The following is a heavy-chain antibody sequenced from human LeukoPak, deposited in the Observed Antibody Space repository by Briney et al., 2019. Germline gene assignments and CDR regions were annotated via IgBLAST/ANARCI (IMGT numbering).Heavy chain of an antibody. CDR3: ARDGEPAYYYYMDV. CDR1: GFTFSSYS. D-gene: IGHD1-14*01. J-gene: IGHJ6*03. CDR2: ISSSSSYI. Sequence: GGSLRLSCAASGFTFSSYSMNWVRQAPGKGLEWVSSISSSSSYIYYADSVKGRFTISRDNAKNSLYLQMNSLRAEDTAVYYCARDGEPAYYYYMDVWGKGTTVTVSS. V-gene: IGHV3-21*01.